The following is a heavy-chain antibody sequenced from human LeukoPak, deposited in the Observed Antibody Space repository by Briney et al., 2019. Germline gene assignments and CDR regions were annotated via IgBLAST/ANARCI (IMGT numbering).Heavy chain of an antibody. Sequence: GASVKVSCKASGYTFTGYYMHWVRQAPGQGLEWMGWINPNSGGTNYAQKFQGRDTMTRDTSISTAYMELSRLRSDDTAVYYCASYYSGSYSRNLDYWGQGTLVTVSS. V-gene: IGHV1-2*02. CDR3: ASYYSGSYSRNLDY. D-gene: IGHD1-26*01. CDR2: INPNSGGT. J-gene: IGHJ4*02. CDR1: GYTFTGYY.